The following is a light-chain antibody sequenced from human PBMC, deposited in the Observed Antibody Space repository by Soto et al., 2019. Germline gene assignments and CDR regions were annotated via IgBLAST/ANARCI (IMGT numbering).Light chain of an antibody. V-gene: IGKV1-8*01. CDR3: QQYYSYPLT. CDR1: QVISSY. CDR2: AAS. J-gene: IGKJ4*01. Sequence: AIRMTQSPSSLSASTGYRVTITCRASQVISSYLAWYQQKPGKAPKLLIYAASTLQSGVPSRFSGSGSGTDFTLTISCLQSEDFATYYCQQYYSYPLTFGGGT.